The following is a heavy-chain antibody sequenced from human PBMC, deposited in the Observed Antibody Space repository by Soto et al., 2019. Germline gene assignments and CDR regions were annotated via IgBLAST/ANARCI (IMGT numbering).Heavy chain of an antibody. V-gene: IGHV3-33*01. Sequence: GGSLRLSCAASGFTFSSYGMHWVRQAPGKGLEWVAVIWYDGSNKYYADSVKGRFTISRDNSKNTLYLQMNSLRAEDTAVYYCAREYYYGSGSYYNSPNDYYYYYMDVWGKGTTVTVSS. CDR3: AREYYYGSGSYYNSPNDYYYYYMDV. J-gene: IGHJ6*03. CDR1: GFTFSSYG. CDR2: IWYDGSNK. D-gene: IGHD3-10*01.